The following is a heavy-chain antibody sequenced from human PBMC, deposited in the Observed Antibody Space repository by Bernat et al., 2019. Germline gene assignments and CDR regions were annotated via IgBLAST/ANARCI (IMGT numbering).Heavy chain of an antibody. Sequence: EVLLVESGGGLVQPGGSLRLSCAASGFTFSGYWMHWVRQAPGKGLEWVSRINSDGTSTTYADSVEGRVTISRDNAKNTLYLQMNNMRDEDTAVYYCARVPTRTFYYMDVWGKGTTVTVSS. D-gene: IGHD2-2*01. V-gene: IGHV3-74*01. CDR3: ARVPTRTFYYMDV. CDR2: INSDGTST. J-gene: IGHJ6*03. CDR1: GFTFSGYW.